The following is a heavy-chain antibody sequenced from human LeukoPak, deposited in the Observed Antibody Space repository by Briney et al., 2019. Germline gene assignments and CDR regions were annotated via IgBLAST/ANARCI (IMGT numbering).Heavy chain of an antibody. Sequence: PGGSLRLSCAASGFTFDDYAMHCVRQAPGKGLEWVSLISGDGGSTYYADSVKGRFTISRDNSKNSLYLQMNSLRTEDTALYYCAKDWDYGGNYVVVDYWGQGTLVTVSS. CDR2: ISGDGGST. V-gene: IGHV3-43*02. J-gene: IGHJ4*02. CDR3: AKDWDYGGNYVVVDY. D-gene: IGHD4-23*01. CDR1: GFTFDDYA.